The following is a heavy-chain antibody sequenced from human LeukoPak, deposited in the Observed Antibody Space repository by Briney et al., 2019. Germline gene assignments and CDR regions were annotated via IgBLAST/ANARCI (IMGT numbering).Heavy chain of an antibody. CDR3: ARVGYSYGRVY. D-gene: IGHD5-18*01. CDR2: IYYSGST. V-gene: IGHV4-39*07. CDR1: GGSIISSSFW. Sequence: SETLSLTCTVSGGSIISSSFWWGWIRQPPGKGLEWIGSIYYSGSTYYNPSLKSRVTISVDTSKNQFSLKLSSVTAADTAVYYCARVGYSYGRVYWGQGTLVTVSS. J-gene: IGHJ4*02.